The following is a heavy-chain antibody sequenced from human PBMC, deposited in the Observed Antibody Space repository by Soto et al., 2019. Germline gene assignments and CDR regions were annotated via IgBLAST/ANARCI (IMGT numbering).Heavy chain of an antibody. CDR2: IYYSGST. CDR1: GGSISSGGYY. V-gene: IGHV4-31*08. D-gene: IGHD6-13*01. CDR3: VTTRGIAVGGSFDH. Sequence: PSETLSLTCTVSGGSISSGGYYWSWIRQHPGKGLEWIGYIYYSGSTYYNPSLKSRVTISVDTSKNQFSLKLSPVAAPDTAIYYCVTTRGIAVGGSFDHWGQGTLVTVSS. J-gene: IGHJ5*02.